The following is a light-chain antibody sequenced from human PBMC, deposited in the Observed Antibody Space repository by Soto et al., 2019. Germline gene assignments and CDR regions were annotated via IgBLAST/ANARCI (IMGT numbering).Light chain of an antibody. CDR3: QQYYSSWT. J-gene: IGKJ1*01. Sequence: VMTQSPATLSVSPGERVTLSCRASQSVSSDFAWYQQKPGQAPRLLIYGASTRATGIPARFSGSGSGSEFTLTISSLQPDDFGTYYCQQYYSSWTFGQGTKVDI. CDR1: QSVSSD. V-gene: IGKV3D-15*01. CDR2: GAS.